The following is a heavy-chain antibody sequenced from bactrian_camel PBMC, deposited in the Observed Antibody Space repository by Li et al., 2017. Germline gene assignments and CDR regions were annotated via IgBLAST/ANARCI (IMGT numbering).Heavy chain of an antibody. CDR1: GYSYITYY. D-gene: IGHD2*01. J-gene: IGHJ6*01. V-gene: IGHV3S9*01. CDR2: IESDGST. CDR3: AAETSRDYCSVHLMRRPDDVSVFGF. Sequence: HVQLVESGGGSVQAGGSLRLSCVASGYSYITYYLAWFRQIPDREREGVAGIESDGSTSYADSVKGRFSISRDNAKNTLFLQMNNLKPEDTGMYYCAAETSRDYCSVHLMRRPDDVSVFGFWGRGTQVTVS.